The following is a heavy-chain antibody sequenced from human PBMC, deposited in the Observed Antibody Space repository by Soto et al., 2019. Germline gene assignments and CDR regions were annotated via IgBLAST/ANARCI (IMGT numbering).Heavy chain of an antibody. CDR1: GFSFSSHS. CDR3: ARGRVFCGGTTSYFDS. Sequence: GGSLRLSCAASGFSFSSHSMKWVRQAPGKGLEWVSYISSSGSTIYYADSVKGRFTISRDNAKNSLYLQMNSLRDDDTAVYYYARGRVFCGGTTSYFDSWGQGALLTVSS. V-gene: IGHV3-48*02. J-gene: IGHJ4*02. D-gene: IGHD2-21*01. CDR2: ISSSGSTI.